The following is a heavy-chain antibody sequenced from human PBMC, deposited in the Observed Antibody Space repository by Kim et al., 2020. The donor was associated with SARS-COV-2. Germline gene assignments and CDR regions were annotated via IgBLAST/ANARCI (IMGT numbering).Heavy chain of an antibody. D-gene: IGHD3-22*01. V-gene: IGHV5-51*01. J-gene: IGHJ4*02. CDR3: ARVGTHDSSGYCLDY. Sequence: AFQGQVTISADKSISTAYLQWSSLKASDTAMYYCARVGTHDSSGYCLDYWGQGTLVTVSS.